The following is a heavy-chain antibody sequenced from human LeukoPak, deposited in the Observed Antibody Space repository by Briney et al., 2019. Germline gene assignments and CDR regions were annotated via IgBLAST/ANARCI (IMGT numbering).Heavy chain of an antibody. Sequence: GGSLRLACAASGFTFSDHFMDWVRQTPGKGLEWVGRIKSKTDGGTTDYAAPVKGRFTISRDDSKNTLYLQMNSLKTEDTAVYYCTTDYLGYCSSTSCYPDDYWGQGTLVTVSS. V-gene: IGHV3-15*01. J-gene: IGHJ4*02. CDR2: IKSKTDGGTT. D-gene: IGHD2-2*01. CDR1: GFTFSDHF. CDR3: TTDYLGYCSSTSCYPDDY.